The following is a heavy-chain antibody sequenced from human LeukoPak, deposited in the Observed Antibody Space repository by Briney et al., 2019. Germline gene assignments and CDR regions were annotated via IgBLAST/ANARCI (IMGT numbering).Heavy chain of an antibody. CDR3: AREGCSSTSCYRLGY. J-gene: IGHJ4*02. Sequence: SETLSLTCAVYDGFFSGYYWCWIRQPPGKRLEWVGKINHMLRTNYTPSIESRVTLSVHTSKNQFSLKLGSVTATDTAVYDCAREGCSSTSCYRLGYGGQGTLVTVSS. D-gene: IGHD2-2*01. CDR1: DGFFSGYY. CDR2: INHMLRT. V-gene: IGHV4-34*01.